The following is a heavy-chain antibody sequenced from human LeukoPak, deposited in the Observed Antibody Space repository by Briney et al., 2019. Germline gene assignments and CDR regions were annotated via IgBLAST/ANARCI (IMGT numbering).Heavy chain of an antibody. D-gene: IGHD4-17*01. CDR3: ARGGDTVTTDYFDY. CDR1: GYSISSGYY. CDR2: INHSGST. J-gene: IGHJ4*02. V-gene: IGHV4-38-2*02. Sequence: SETLSLTCTVPGYSISSGYYWGWIRQPPGKGLEWIGEINHSGSTNYNPSLKSRVTISVDTSKNQFSLKLSSVTAADTAVYYCARGGDTVTTDYFDYWGQGTLVTVSS.